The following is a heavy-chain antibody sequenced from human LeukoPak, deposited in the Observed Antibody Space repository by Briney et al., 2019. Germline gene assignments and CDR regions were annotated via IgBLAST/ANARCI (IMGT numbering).Heavy chain of an antibody. J-gene: IGHJ5*02. D-gene: IGHD6-6*01. Sequence: SETLSLTCTVSGYSISSGYYWGWVRQPPGKGLEWIGSIYHSGSTNYNPSLKSRVTISVDTSKNQFSLKLSSVTAADTAVYYCARSRRMSRSWVSSSAYNWFDPWGQGTLVTVSS. V-gene: IGHV4-38-2*02. CDR1: GYSISSGYY. CDR3: ARSRRMSRSWVSSSAYNWFDP. CDR2: IYHSGST.